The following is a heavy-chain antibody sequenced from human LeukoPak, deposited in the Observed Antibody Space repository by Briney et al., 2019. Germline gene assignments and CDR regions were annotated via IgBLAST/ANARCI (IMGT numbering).Heavy chain of an antibody. CDR1: GFTFSSYW. D-gene: IGHD3-10*01. CDR3: AKTRVAMVRGVITSSVFDY. J-gene: IGHJ4*02. V-gene: IGHV3-74*01. Sequence: GGSLRLSCAASGFTFSSYWMRWVRQAPGKGLVWVSRINSDGSSTSYADSVKGRFTISRDNAKNTLYLQMNSLRAEDTAVYYCAKTRVAMVRGVITSSVFDYWGQGTLVTVSS. CDR2: INSDGSST.